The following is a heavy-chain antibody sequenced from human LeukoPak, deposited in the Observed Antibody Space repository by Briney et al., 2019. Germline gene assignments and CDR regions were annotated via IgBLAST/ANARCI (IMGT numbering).Heavy chain of an antibody. Sequence: GGSRRLSCAASGFTFSSYSMSWVRQAPGKGLEWVSVAYSGGSTYYADSVKGRFTISRDDPKNTLYLQMNSLRAEDTAVYYCARVRGWKYFDYWGQGTLVTVSS. CDR1: GFTFSSYS. V-gene: IGHV3-66*01. CDR2: AYSGGST. J-gene: IGHJ4*02. D-gene: IGHD1-1*01. CDR3: ARVRGWKYFDY.